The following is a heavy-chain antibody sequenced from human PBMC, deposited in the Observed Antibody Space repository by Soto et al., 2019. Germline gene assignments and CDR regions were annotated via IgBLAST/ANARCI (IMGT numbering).Heavy chain of an antibody. Sequence: SGGSLRLSCAASGFTFSSYAMSWVRQAPGKGLEWVSAISGSGGSTYYADSVKGRFTISRDNSKSTLYLQMNSLRAEDTAVYYCAKGIAAAGPFDYWGQGTLVTVSS. V-gene: IGHV3-23*01. CDR1: GFTFSSYA. CDR2: ISGSGGST. CDR3: AKGIAAAGPFDY. D-gene: IGHD6-13*01. J-gene: IGHJ4*02.